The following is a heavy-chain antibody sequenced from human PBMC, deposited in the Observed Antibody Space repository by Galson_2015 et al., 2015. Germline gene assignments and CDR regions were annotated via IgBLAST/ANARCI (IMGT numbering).Heavy chain of an antibody. V-gene: IGHV1-69*13. J-gene: IGHJ6*03. CDR3: ARDREAAGDEYYYYYYMDV. D-gene: IGHD6-13*01. CDR1: GGTFSSYA. Sequence: SVKVSCKASGGTFSSYAISWVRQAPGQGLEWMEGIIPIFGTANYAQKFQGRVTITADESTSTAYMELSSLRSEDTAVYYCARDREAAGDEYYYYYYMDVWGKGTTVTVSS. CDR2: IIPIFGTA.